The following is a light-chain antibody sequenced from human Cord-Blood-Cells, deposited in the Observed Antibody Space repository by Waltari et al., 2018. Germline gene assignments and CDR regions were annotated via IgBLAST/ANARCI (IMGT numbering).Light chain of an antibody. CDR2: WAS. J-gene: IGKJ2*01. V-gene: IGKV4-1*01. Sequence: DCLMTQSPDSLAASLCERATFHSTPSQSVLYSSNNKNYLAWYQQKPGQPPKLLIYWASTRESGVPDRFSGSGSGTDFTLTISSLQAEDVAVYYCQQYYSTPYTFGQGTKLEIK. CDR1: QSVLYSSNNKNY. CDR3: QQYYSTPYT.